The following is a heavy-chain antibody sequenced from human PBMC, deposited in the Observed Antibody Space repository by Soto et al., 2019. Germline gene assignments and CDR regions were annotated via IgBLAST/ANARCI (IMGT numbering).Heavy chain of an antibody. CDR1: GYTFTSYY. Sequence: GASVKVSCKASGYTFTSYYMHWVRQAPGQGLEWMGIINPSGGSTSYAQKFQGRVTMTRDTSTSTVYMELSSLRSEDTAVYYCATDRDSSGWPYYFGYWGQGTLVTVSS. J-gene: IGHJ4*02. V-gene: IGHV1-46*03. CDR2: INPSGGST. CDR3: ATDRDSSGWPYYFGY. D-gene: IGHD6-19*01.